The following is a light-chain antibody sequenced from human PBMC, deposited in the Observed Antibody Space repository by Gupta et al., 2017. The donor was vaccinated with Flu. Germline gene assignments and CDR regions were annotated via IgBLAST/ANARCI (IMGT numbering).Light chain of an antibody. Sequence: SSVLTLPPSVSVAPGQTARITCGGNNIGIKSVHWYQQKPGQAPVLVVYDDRHRPSGIPERFSGSKSENTATLTISRVEAGDEADYYCHVWDSSSDHGVFGGGTKLTVL. J-gene: IGLJ3*02. CDR1: NIGIKS. CDR3: HVWDSSSDHGV. V-gene: IGLV3-21*02. CDR2: DDR.